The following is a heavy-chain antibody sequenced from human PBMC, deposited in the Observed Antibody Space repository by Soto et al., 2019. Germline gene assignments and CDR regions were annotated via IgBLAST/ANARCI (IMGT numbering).Heavy chain of an antibody. D-gene: IGHD3-10*01. CDR1: GGTFSSYT. CDR2: IIPILGIA. J-gene: IGHJ6*02. V-gene: IGHV1-69*08. CDR3: AREQVRLGTYGMDV. Sequence: QVQLVQSGAEVKKPGSSVKVSCKASGGTFSSYTISWVRQAPGQGLEWMGRIIPILGIADYAQKFQGRVTITADKSTSTAYMELNSLRSEDTAVYYCAREQVRLGTYGMDVWGQGTTVTVSS.